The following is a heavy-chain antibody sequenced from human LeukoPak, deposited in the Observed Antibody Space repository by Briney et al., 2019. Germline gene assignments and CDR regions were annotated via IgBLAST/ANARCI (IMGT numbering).Heavy chain of an antibody. CDR1: GFSFISHD. V-gene: IGHV1-8*01. CDR2: MNPSIGHT. D-gene: IGHD3-10*01. CDR3: ARRGRGSGRYSYAMDV. J-gene: IGHJ6*02. Sequence: EASVKVSCKASGFSFISHDITWARQATGQGLEWMGWMNPSIGHTGYAQKFHGRVTMTRNISISTAYMELRSLRSEDTAVYYCARRGRGSGRYSYAMDVWGRGTTVSVSS.